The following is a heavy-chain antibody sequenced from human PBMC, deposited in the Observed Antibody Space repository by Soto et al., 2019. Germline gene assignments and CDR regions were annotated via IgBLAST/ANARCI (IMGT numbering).Heavy chain of an antibody. D-gene: IGHD3-22*01. Sequence: GGSLRLSCAASGFTFSSYWMSWVRQAPGKGLEWVANIKQDGSEKYYVDSVKGRFTISRDNAKNSLYLQMNSLRAEDTAVYYCAIFSYYYDGSGHFDFRGQRTLVPVS. CDR3: AIFSYYYDGSGHFDF. CDR2: IKQDGSEK. V-gene: IGHV3-7*01. J-gene: IGHJ4*02. CDR1: GFTFSSYW.